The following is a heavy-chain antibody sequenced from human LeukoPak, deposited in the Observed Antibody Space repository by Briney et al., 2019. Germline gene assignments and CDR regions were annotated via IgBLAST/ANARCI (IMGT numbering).Heavy chain of an antibody. V-gene: IGHV3-74*01. CDR1: GCTFSSYW. D-gene: IGHD3-22*01. CDR2: INSDGSST. J-gene: IGHJ4*02. Sequence: GGSLRLSCAASGCTFSSYWMHWVRQAPGKGLVWVSRINSDGSSTSYADSVKGRFTVSRDNAKNTLYLQMNSLRAEDTAVYYCAKDTGMIVVVIPPFDYWGQGTLVTVSS. CDR3: AKDTGMIVVVIPPFDY.